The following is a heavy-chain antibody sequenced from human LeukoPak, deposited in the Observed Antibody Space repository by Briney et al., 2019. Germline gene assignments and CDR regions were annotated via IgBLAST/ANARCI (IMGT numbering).Heavy chain of an antibody. CDR3: ARAAAGIFDY. CDR2: ISWNSGSI. Sequence: GGSLRLSCAASGFTFDDYAMHWVRQAPGKGLERVSGISWNSGSIGYADSVKGRFTISRDNAKNSLYLQMNSLRAEDTALYYCARAAAGIFDYWGQGTLVTVSS. CDR1: GFTFDDYA. V-gene: IGHV3-9*01. D-gene: IGHD6-13*01. J-gene: IGHJ4*02.